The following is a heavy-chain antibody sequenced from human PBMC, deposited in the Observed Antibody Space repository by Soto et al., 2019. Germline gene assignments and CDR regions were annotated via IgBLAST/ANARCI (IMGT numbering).Heavy chain of an antibody. Sequence: SETLSLTCTVSGGSISSGDYYWSWIRQPPGKGLEWIGYIYYSGSTYYNPSLKSRVTISVDTSKNQFSLKLSSVTAADTAVYYCARVIRYDSSGYRYYFDYWGQGTLVTVSS. CDR2: IYYSGST. J-gene: IGHJ4*02. V-gene: IGHV4-30-4*01. CDR3: ARVIRYDSSGYRYYFDY. CDR1: GGSISSGDYY. D-gene: IGHD3-22*01.